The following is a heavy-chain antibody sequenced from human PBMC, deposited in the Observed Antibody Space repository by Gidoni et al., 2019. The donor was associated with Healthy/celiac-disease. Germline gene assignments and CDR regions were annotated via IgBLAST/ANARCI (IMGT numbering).Heavy chain of an antibody. D-gene: IGHD1-1*01. CDR1: GYTLTSYG. J-gene: IGHJ5*02. CDR2: ISAYNGNT. CDR3: ARVDWNDVGWFDP. Sequence: QVPLVQSGAEGKKPGASGKDSCKASGYTLTSYGISWVRQAPGQGLEWMGWISAYNGNTNYAQKLQGRVTMTTDTATSTAYMELRSLRSDDTAVYYCARVDWNDVGWFDPWGQGTLVTVSS. V-gene: IGHV1-18*01.